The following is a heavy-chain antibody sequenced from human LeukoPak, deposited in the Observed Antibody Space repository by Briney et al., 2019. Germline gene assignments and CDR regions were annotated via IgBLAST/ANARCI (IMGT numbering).Heavy chain of an antibody. CDR1: GVSISSSYSY. V-gene: IGHV4-39*07. Sequence: KPWETLSLTCSVSGVSISSSYSYWSLIRQPPGKGLEWIGEINHSGSTNYNPSLKSRVTISVDTSKNQFSLKLSSVTAADTAVYYCARTSGWYLGDAFDIWGQGTMVTVSS. CDR2: INHSGST. CDR3: ARTSGWYLGDAFDI. J-gene: IGHJ3*02. D-gene: IGHD6-19*01.